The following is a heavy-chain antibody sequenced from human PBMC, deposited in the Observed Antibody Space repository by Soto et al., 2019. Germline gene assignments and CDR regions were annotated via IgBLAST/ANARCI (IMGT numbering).Heavy chain of an antibody. Sequence: QVQLVESGGGVVQPGRSLRLSCAASGFTFSSYGMHWVRQAPGKGPEWVAVIWYDGSDKYYADSVKGRFTISRDNYKNTLYLQMSSLRAEDTALYYCARDLEHYFDYWGQGTLVTVSS. J-gene: IGHJ4*02. CDR2: IWYDGSDK. CDR1: GFTFSSYG. V-gene: IGHV3-33*01. CDR3: ARDLEHYFDY.